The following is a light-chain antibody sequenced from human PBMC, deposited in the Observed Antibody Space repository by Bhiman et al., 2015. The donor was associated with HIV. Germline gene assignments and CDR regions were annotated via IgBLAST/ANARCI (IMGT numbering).Light chain of an antibody. CDR3: QTWDNISAV. V-gene: IGLV3-1*01. Sequence: SYEVTQPPSVSVSPGQTASVTCSGDKLGERYVFWYQHKPGQSPLLVIFEDNRRPSGIPDRFSGSNSGNTATLIITRTQPADEADYYCQTWDNISAVFGPGTKVTVL. J-gene: IGLJ1*01. CDR2: EDN. CDR1: KLGERY.